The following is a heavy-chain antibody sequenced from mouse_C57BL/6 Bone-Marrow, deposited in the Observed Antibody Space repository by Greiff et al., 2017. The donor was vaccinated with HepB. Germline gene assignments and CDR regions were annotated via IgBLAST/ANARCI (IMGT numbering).Heavy chain of an antibody. J-gene: IGHJ3*01. CDR3: ARESNYGFAY. V-gene: IGHV1-50*01. D-gene: IGHD2-5*01. CDR1: GYTFTSYW. Sequence: QVQLKESGAELVKPGASVKLSCKASGYTFTSYWMQWVKQRPGQGLEWIGEIDPSDSYTNYNQKFKGKATLTVDTSSSTAYMQLSSLTSEDSAVYYCARESNYGFAYWGQGTLVTVSA. CDR2: IDPSDSYT.